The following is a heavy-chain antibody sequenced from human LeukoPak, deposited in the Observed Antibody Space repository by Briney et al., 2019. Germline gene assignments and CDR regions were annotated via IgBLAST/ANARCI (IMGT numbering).Heavy chain of an antibody. V-gene: IGHV3-9*01. CDR3: AKSSWYDIPFDLDY. CDR1: GFTFDDYA. CDR2: ISWNSGSI. J-gene: IGHJ4*02. Sequence: GGSLRLSCAASGFTFDDYAMHWVGQAPGKGLEGVSGISWNSGSIGYADSVKGRFTISRDNAKNSLYLQMNSLRAEDTALYYCAKSSWYDIPFDLDYWGQGTLVTVSS. D-gene: IGHD3-22*01.